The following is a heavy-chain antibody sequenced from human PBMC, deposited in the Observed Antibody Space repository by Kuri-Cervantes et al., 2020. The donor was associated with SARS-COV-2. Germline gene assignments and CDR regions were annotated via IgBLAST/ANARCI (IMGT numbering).Heavy chain of an antibody. D-gene: IGHD3-9*01. CDR3: ARLGGYEIAPLSYYYYYGMDV. CDR2: IYCSGST. J-gene: IGHJ6*02. CDR1: GGSISSCSYY. Sequence: SCTVSGGSISSCSYYWGWIRQPPGKGLEWIGSIYCSGSTYYNPSLKSRVHICVDRSKNQFSLKLSSVTAADTAVYYCARLGGYEIAPLSYYYYYGMDVWGQGATVTVSS. V-gene: IGHV4-39*01.